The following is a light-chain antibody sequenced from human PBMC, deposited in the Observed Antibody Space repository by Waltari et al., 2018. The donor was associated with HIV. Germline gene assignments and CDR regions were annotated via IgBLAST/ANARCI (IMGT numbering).Light chain of an antibody. CDR3: QAWDTNTPYV. J-gene: IGLJ1*01. Sequence: SYELTQPPSVSVSPGQTASIACSGEELGEKYVCWYQQKPGQSPLLGIYQDSKRTSGIPERFSGSNSGNTATLTISGTQPMDEADYYCQAWDTNTPYVFGTGTKVTVV. CDR1: ELGEKY. CDR2: QDS. V-gene: IGLV3-1*01.